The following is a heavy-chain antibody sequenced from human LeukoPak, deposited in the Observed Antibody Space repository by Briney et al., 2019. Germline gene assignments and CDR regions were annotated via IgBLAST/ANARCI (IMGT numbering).Heavy chain of an antibody. Sequence: PGGSLRLSCAASGFTFSSYAMHWVRQAPGKGLEYVSAISSNGGSTYYANSVKGGFTISRDNSKNTLYLQMGSLRAEDMAVYYCARGGYCTNGVCYYGDYGRDYWGQGTLVTVSS. CDR3: ARGGYCTNGVCYYGDYGRDY. CDR2: ISSNGGST. V-gene: IGHV3-64*01. J-gene: IGHJ4*02. CDR1: GFTFSSYA. D-gene: IGHD2-8*01.